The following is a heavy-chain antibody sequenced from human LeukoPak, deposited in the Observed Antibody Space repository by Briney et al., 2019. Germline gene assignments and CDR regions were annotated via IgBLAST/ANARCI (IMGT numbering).Heavy chain of an antibody. V-gene: IGHV3-30*18. Sequence: GGSLRLSCAASGFTFSSYGMHWVRQAPGKGLEWVAVISYDGSNKYYADSVKGRFTISRDNSKNTLYLQMNSLRAEDTAVYYCANGHDGSVGGCWGQGTLVTVSS. CDR2: ISYDGSNK. D-gene: IGHD3-10*01. J-gene: IGHJ4*02. CDR1: GFTFSSYG. CDR3: ANGHDGSVGGC.